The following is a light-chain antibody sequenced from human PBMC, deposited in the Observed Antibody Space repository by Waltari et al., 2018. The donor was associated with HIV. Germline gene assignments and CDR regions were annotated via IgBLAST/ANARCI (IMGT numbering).Light chain of an antibody. CDR2: EVS. V-gene: IGLV2-14*01. J-gene: IGLJ2*01. CDR1: SSDVGGYNF. Sequence: QSALTQPASVSGPPRQSIPISCTGTSSDVGGYNFVPWYQQHPGKAPKLMIYEVSNRPSGVSNRFSGSKSGNTASLTISGLQAEDEADYYCSSYTSSSVVFGGGTKLTVL. CDR3: SSYTSSSVV.